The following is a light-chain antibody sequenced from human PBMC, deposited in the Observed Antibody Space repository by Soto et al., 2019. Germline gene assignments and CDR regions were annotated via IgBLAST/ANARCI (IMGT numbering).Light chain of an antibody. Sequence: DIQMTQSPSSLSASVGDRVTITCRSSQTIDNYMNWYVQRPGKVPELLIYGTFILQSGVPSRFSGSKSITDFKHTINSLLPEDFATSYCQQSYITPLTYGGGTKVEIK. CDR3: QQSYITPLT. V-gene: IGKV1-39*01. CDR1: QTIDNY. CDR2: GTF. J-gene: IGKJ4*01.